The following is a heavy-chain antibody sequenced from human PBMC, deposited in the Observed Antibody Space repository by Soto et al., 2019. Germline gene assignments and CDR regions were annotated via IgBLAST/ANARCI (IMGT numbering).Heavy chain of an antibody. CDR3: ARLRVAGYSYDYGFDY. Sequence: QVQLVQSGTEEKKPGASVKVSCKTSGYTFTSYAVHWVRQAPGQRLEWVGWINIGNGNTKYSQKFQGRVTITSDTSATTAYMELSSLISEDTAVYYCARLRVAGYSYDYGFDYWGQGTLVTVSS. CDR2: INIGNGNT. D-gene: IGHD5-18*01. CDR1: GYTFTSYA. J-gene: IGHJ4*02. V-gene: IGHV1-3*04.